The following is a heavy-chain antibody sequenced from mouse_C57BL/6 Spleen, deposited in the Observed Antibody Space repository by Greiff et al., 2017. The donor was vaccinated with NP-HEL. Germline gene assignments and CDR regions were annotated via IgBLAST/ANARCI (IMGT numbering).Heavy chain of an antibody. J-gene: IGHJ2*01. V-gene: IGHV5-6*01. Sequence: EVQVVESGGDLVKPGGSLKLFCAASGFTFSSYGMSWVRQTPDKRLEWVATISSGGSYTYYPDSVKGRFTISRDNAKNTLYLQMSSLKSEDTAMYYCARRDYGSSFDYWGQGTTLTVSS. CDR1: GFTFSSYG. CDR3: ARRDYGSSFDY. D-gene: IGHD1-1*01. CDR2: ISSGGSYT.